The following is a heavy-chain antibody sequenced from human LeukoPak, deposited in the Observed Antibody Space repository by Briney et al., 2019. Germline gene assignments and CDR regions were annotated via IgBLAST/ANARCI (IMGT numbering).Heavy chain of an antibody. CDR1: GFSVSNNY. Sequence: GGSLRLSCAASGFSVSNNYMNWFRQAPGKGLEWVSVFYSGGSTYYADSVKGRFTISRDNSKNTLYLQMNSLRAEDTAIYYCARGGDYGVKIDYWGQGTLVTVSS. CDR3: ARGGDYGVKIDY. V-gene: IGHV3-66*01. D-gene: IGHD4-17*01. CDR2: FYSGGST. J-gene: IGHJ4*02.